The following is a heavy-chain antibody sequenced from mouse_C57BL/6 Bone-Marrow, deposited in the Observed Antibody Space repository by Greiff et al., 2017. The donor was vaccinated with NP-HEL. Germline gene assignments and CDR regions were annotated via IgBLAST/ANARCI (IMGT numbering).Heavy chain of an antibody. J-gene: IGHJ4*01. Sequence: DVKLVESGGGLVKPGGSLKLSCAASGFTFSDYGMHWVRQAPEKGLEWVAYISSGSSTIYYADTVKGRFTISRDNAKNTLFLQMTSLRSEDTAMYYCARCDDGSSNAMDYWGQGTSVTVSS. V-gene: IGHV5-17*01. CDR1: GFTFSDYG. CDR2: ISSGSSTI. CDR3: ARCDDGSSNAMDY. D-gene: IGHD1-1*01.